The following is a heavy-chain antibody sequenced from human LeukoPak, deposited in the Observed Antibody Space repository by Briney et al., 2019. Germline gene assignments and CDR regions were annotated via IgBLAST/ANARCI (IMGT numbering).Heavy chain of an antibody. Sequence: SETLSLTCAVSGYSLGKNYYWGWIRQSPGKGQGWIGRNYGRASTSYHPPLMNRVTMSVDTSKNHFSLQLTSVTAATPADYYRGRYYSRGSGSTKFDYWGPGIQVTVSS. J-gene: IGHJ4*02. V-gene: IGHV4-38-2*01. D-gene: IGHD2-21*01. CDR2: NYGRAST. CDR1: GYSLGKNYY. CDR3: GRYYSRGSGSTKFDY.